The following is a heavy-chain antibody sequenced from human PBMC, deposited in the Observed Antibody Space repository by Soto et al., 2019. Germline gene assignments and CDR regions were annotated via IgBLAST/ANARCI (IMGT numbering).Heavy chain of an antibody. CDR2: IDTSGSTI. D-gene: IGHD3-22*01. CDR1: GFTFSTYE. Sequence: PGGSLRLSCAASGFTFSTYEMNWVRQAPGKGLEWVSYIDTSGSTIYNADSVKGRFTVSRDNAKNSLYLQMNSLRAEDTAVYYCARDDDTTSHYGMLTWGQGSQVTVSS. J-gene: IGHJ4*02. V-gene: IGHV3-48*03. CDR3: ARDDDTTSHYGMLT.